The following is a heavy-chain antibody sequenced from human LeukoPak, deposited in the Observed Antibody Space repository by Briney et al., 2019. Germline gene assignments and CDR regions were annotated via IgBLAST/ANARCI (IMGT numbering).Heavy chain of an antibody. D-gene: IGHD3-10*02. J-gene: IGHJ6*04. Sequence: GSLRLSCAASGFTFSSYEMNWVRQAPGKGLEWVSYISSSGSTIYYADSVKGRFTISRDDAKNSLYLQMNSLRAEDTAVYYCAELGITMIGGVWGKGTTVTISS. CDR2: ISSSGSTI. V-gene: IGHV3-48*03. CDR3: AELGITMIGGV. CDR1: GFTFSSYE.